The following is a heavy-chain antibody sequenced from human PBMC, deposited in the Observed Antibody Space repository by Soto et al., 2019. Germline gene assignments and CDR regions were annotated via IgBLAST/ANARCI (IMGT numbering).Heavy chain of an antibody. V-gene: IGHV3-7*01. J-gene: IGHJ3*02. CDR1: GFTFSSYW. CDR3: ARDDFPYTRTWNDAFII. Sequence: EVQLVESGGGLVQPGGSLRLSCAASGFTFSSYWMSWVRQAPGEGLEWVANIKQDGSEQYYADSVKGRFTISRDNAKNSIDMQMNSLRAEDTAVYDCARDDFPYTRTWNDAFIIWGQGTMVTVSS. D-gene: IGHD2-2*02. CDR2: IKQDGSEQ.